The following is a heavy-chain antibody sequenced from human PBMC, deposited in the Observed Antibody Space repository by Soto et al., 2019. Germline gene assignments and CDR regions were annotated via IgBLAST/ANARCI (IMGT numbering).Heavy chain of an antibody. Sequence: XESLRLSFAASGFVFSNYAMFWFRQAPGRGLEWVSTIYAAGGGKYYAGSVKGRFTVSRDNSRDTLFLQMDSLRVEDTAIYFCAKDLIRGDGYEDPDYWGQGTLVTVSS. CDR3: AKDLIRGDGYEDPDY. J-gene: IGHJ4*02. CDR2: IYAAGGGK. D-gene: IGHD5-12*01. CDR1: GFVFSNYA. V-gene: IGHV3-23*01.